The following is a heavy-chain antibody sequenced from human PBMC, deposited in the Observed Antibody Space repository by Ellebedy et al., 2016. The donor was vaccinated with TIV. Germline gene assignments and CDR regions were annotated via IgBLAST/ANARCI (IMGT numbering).Heavy chain of an antibody. D-gene: IGHD6-13*01. CDR1: GFTFTSYY. Sequence: GESLKISXAASGFTFTSYYMHWVRQAPGQGLEWMGIINPSGGSTSYAQKFQGRVTMTRDTSTSTVYMELSSLRSEDTAVYYCARAAAAVRTLFNYWGQGTLVTVSS. V-gene: IGHV1-46*01. CDR2: INPSGGST. J-gene: IGHJ4*02. CDR3: ARAAAAVRTLFNY.